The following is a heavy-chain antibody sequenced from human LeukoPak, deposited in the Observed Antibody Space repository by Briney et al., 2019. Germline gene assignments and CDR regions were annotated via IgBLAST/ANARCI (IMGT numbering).Heavy chain of an antibody. Sequence: GRSLRLSCAASGFTFSSYAMHWVRQAPGKGLEWVAVISYDGSNKYYADSVKGRFSISRDNSKNTLHLQMNSLRAEDTAVYYCAKDISGSSSGAFDYWGQGTLVTVSS. J-gene: IGHJ4*02. CDR2: ISYDGSNK. V-gene: IGHV3-30-3*01. D-gene: IGHD6-6*01. CDR3: AKDISGSSSGAFDY. CDR1: GFTFSSYA.